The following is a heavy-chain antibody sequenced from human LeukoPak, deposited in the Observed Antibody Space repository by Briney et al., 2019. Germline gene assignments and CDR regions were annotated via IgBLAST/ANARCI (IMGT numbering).Heavy chain of an antibody. Sequence: SQTLSLTCTVSGGSISSGGYYWSWIRQHPGKGLEWIGYIYYSGSTYYNPSLKSRVTISVDTSKSQFSLKLSSVTAADTAVYYCTRLAYCGGDCLDPWGQGTLVTVSS. D-gene: IGHD2-21*01. V-gene: IGHV4-31*03. CDR1: GGSISSGGYY. CDR2: IYYSGST. CDR3: TRLAYCGGDCLDP. J-gene: IGHJ5*02.